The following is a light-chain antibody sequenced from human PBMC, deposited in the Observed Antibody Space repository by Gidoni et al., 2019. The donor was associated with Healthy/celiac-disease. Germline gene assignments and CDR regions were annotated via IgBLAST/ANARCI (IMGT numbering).Light chain of an antibody. J-gene: IGKJ2*01. Sequence: DIVMTQYPDSLAVALGERATINCQSSPSVLYSSNNKNYLAWYQQKPGQPPKLLIYWASTRESGVPDLFSGSGSGTDFTLTISSLQAEDVAVYYCQQSYSTPMYTLGQGTKLEIK. CDR3: QQSYSTPMYT. CDR2: WAS. V-gene: IGKV4-1*01. CDR1: PSVLYSSNNKNY.